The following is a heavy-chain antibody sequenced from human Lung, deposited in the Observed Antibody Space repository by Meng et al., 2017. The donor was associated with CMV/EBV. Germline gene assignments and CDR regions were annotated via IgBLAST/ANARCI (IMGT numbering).Heavy chain of an antibody. CDR2: INPKSGDT. V-gene: IGHV1-2*02. D-gene: IGHD4/OR15-4a*01. Sequence: ASVXVSXKASGYTFSGYYIHWVRQAPGQGLEWMGWINPKSGDTKNEQRFQGRVSVTRDTSITTAYMELSSLRSDDTAVYYCARDFLDYGGWFDPWGQGTLVTVSS. J-gene: IGHJ5*02. CDR3: ARDFLDYGGWFDP. CDR1: GYTFSGYY.